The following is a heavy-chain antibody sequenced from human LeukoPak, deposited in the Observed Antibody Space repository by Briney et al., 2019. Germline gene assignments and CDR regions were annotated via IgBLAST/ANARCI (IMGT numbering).Heavy chain of an antibody. D-gene: IGHD6-19*01. Sequence: GGPLILSCAASGFTFSYYAMSWVRQAPGRGLEWVSTISSRGDNTYDADSVKGRFTISRDNSKNSLYLQKNSLRAEDTAVYYCVKGPRPDITVAHTIENWGQGTLVTVSS. CDR1: GFTFSYYA. V-gene: IGHV3-23*01. CDR3: VKGPRPDITVAHTIEN. J-gene: IGHJ4*02. CDR2: ISSRGDNT.